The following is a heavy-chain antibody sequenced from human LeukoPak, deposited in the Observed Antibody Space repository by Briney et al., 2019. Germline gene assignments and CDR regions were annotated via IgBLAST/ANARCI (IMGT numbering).Heavy chain of an antibody. Sequence: SETLSFTGTGSGGTISSYYWSWIRQPAGKGLEWIGRIYTSGSTNYHPSLKSRVTMSVDTSKNQFSLKLSSVTAADTAVYYCARGRDGYNPIFDYWGQGTLVTVSS. D-gene: IGHD5-24*01. J-gene: IGHJ4*02. CDR2: IYTSGST. CDR3: ARGRDGYNPIFDY. CDR1: GGTISSYY. V-gene: IGHV4-4*07.